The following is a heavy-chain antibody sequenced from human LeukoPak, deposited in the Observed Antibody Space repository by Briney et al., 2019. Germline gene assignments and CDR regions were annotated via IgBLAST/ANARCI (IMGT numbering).Heavy chain of an antibody. D-gene: IGHD2/OR15-2a*01. CDR3: ARDVNLLFFDV. V-gene: IGHV3-74*01. CDR2: ISHDGTDT. CDR1: GFTFSTYV. J-gene: IGHJ2*01. Sequence: PGQSLTLSCAASGFTFSTYVMHWIRQAPGKGLMWVSRISHDGTDTSYADTVKGRFTISRDNAKNTLYLQVNSLRADDTAVYYCARDVNLLFFDVWGRGSLVTVSS.